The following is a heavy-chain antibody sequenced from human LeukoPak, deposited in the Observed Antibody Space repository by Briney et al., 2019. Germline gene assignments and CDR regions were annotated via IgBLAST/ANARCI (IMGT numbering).Heavy chain of an antibody. CDR1: GFTFSGYW. CDR3: ARDEGYCSSTSCYLLDY. CDR2: IKQDGSEK. D-gene: IGHD2-2*01. Sequence: GGSLRLSCAASGFTFSGYWRSWVRQAPGKGLECVANIKQDGSEKYCVDSVKGRFTISRDNAKNSLYLQMNSLRAEDTAVYYCARDEGYCSSTSCYLLDYWGQGTQVTVSS. V-gene: IGHV3-7*01. J-gene: IGHJ4*02.